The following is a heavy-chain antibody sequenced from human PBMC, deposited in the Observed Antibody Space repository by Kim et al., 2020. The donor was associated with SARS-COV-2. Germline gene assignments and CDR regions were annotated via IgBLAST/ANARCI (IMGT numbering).Heavy chain of an antibody. CDR1: GGSFSGYY. CDR3: ARSSSSSLNWFDP. J-gene: IGHJ5*02. CDR2: INHSGST. V-gene: IGHV4-34*01. D-gene: IGHD6-6*01. Sequence: SETLSLTCAVYGGSFSGYYWSWIRQPPGKGLEWIGEINHSGSTNYNPSLKSRVTISVDTSKNQFSLKLSSVTAADTAVYYCARSSSSSLNWFDPWGQGTLVTVSS.